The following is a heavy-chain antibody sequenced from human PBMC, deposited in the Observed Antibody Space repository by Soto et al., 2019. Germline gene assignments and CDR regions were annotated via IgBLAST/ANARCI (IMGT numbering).Heavy chain of an antibody. CDR1: GFTFSNYA. D-gene: IGHD3-22*01. CDR2: IGGST. CDR3: ARDRVESGYPEYFQH. Sequence: GGSLRLSCAASGFTFSNYAMNWVRQAPGKGLEWVSTIGGSTYYADSVKGRFSISRDNPKSTLYLQMNSLRAEDTAVYYCARDRVESGYPEYFQHWGQGTLVTVSS. J-gene: IGHJ1*01. V-gene: IGHV3-23*01.